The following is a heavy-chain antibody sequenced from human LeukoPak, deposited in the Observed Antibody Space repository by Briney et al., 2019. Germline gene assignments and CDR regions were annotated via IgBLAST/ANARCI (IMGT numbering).Heavy chain of an antibody. V-gene: IGHV4-59*08. CDR2: IYHSGST. J-gene: IGHJ4*02. Sequence: SETLSLTCTLSGGSISTYYWSWIRQPPGKGLEWIGYIYHSGSTNYNPSLKSRVTISVDTSKNQFSLKLSSVTAADTAVYYCARHSDPYYDILTGYYSGLSVGDWGQGTLVTVSS. CDR3: ARHSDPYYDILTGYYSGLSVGD. CDR1: GGSISTYY. D-gene: IGHD3-9*01.